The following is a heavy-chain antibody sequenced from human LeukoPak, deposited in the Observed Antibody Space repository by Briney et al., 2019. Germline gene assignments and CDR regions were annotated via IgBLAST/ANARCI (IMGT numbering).Heavy chain of an antibody. V-gene: IGHV3-30-3*01. CDR1: GFTFSSYA. J-gene: IGHJ4*02. D-gene: IGHD1-1*01. CDR3: AKDRRVGSTYFDY. Sequence: HPGGSLRLSCAASGFTFSSYAMHWVRQAPGKGLEWVAVISYDGSNKYYADSVKGRFTISRDNSKNTLYVQMNSLRVEDTAVYYCAKDRRVGSTYFDYWGQGTLVIVSS. CDR2: ISYDGSNK.